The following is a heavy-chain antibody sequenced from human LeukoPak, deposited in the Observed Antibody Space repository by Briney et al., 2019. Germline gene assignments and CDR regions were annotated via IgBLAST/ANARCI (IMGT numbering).Heavy chain of an antibody. D-gene: IGHD5-24*01. J-gene: IGHJ4*02. Sequence: ASVKVSCKASGYTFTSYGISWVRQAPGQGLEWMGWINPNSGGTNYAQKFQGRVTMTRDTSISTAYMELSRLRSDDAAVYYCARNINYHDTDYWGQGTLVTVSS. V-gene: IGHV1-2*02. CDR2: INPNSGGT. CDR1: GYTFTSYG. CDR3: ARNINYHDTDY.